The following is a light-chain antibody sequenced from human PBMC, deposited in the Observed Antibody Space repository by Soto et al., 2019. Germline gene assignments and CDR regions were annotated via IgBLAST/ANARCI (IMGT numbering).Light chain of an antibody. CDR2: GAS. CDR1: QSVSSNY. CDR3: QQYGSSYPWT. Sequence: EIVLTQSPGTLSLSPGERATLSCRASQSVSSNYLAWYQQKPGQAPRPLIYGASSRATGIPDRFSGSGSGTDFTLTIRRLEPEDFAVYYCQQYGSSYPWTFGQGTKVDIK. V-gene: IGKV3-20*01. J-gene: IGKJ1*01.